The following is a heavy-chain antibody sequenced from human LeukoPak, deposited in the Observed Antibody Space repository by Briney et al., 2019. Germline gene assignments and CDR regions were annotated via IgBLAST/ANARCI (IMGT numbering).Heavy chain of an antibody. D-gene: IGHD6-19*01. CDR1: GFTFSSYW. V-gene: IGHV3-74*01. CDR3: AKDRDDIGWYSFDF. J-gene: IGHJ4*02. Sequence: GGSLRLSCAASGFTFSSYWMHWVRQAPGKGLVWVSRINSDGSSTSYADSVKGRFTISRDNAKNTLYLQMNSLRAGDTAVYYCAKDRDDIGWYSFDFWGQGTLVTVAS. CDR2: INSDGSST.